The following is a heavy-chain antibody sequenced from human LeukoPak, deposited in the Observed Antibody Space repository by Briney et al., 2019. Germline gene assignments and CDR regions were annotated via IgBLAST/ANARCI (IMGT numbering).Heavy chain of an antibody. Sequence: ASVKVSCKASGYTFTSYGISWVRQAPGQGLEWMGWISAYNGNTNYAQKLQGRVTMTTDTSTSTAYMELSSLRSEDTAVYYCATRSPSDFWSGYYHYYYYMDVWGKGTTVTVSS. CDR2: ISAYNGNT. V-gene: IGHV1-18*01. D-gene: IGHD3-3*01. CDR3: ATRSPSDFWSGYYHYYYYMDV. J-gene: IGHJ6*03. CDR1: GYTFTSYG.